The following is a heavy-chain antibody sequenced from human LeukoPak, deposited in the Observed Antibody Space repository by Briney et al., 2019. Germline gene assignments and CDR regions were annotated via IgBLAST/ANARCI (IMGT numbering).Heavy chain of an antibody. CDR2: VSYTGRT. CDR1: GVSLSGHY. D-gene: IGHD3-22*01. J-gene: IGHJ3*01. V-gene: IGHV4-59*11. Sequence: SETLSLTCTVSGVSLSGHYWSWIRQPPGKRLEWIGDVSYTGRTKYNPSLQSRVTISIDTSQSQFSLKLTSVTSADTAVYTCARLLDNDISGDPDTFDVWGQGTTVIVSS. CDR3: ARLLDNDISGDPDTFDV.